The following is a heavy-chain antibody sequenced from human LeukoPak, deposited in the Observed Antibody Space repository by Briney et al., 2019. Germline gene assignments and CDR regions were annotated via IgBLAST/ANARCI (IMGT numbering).Heavy chain of an antibody. Sequence: ASVKVSCKASGYTFTSYGISWVRQAPGQGLEWMGWISAYNGNTNYAQKLQGRVTMTTDTSTSTAYMELRSLRSDDTAVYYCARGGSRYNWNDVGDYWGQGTLVTVSS. CDR3: ARGGSRYNWNDVGDY. D-gene: IGHD1-1*01. CDR2: ISAYNGNT. J-gene: IGHJ4*02. V-gene: IGHV1-18*01. CDR1: GYTFTSYG.